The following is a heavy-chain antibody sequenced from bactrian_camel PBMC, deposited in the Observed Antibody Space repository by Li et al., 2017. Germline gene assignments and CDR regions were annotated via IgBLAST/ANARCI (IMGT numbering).Heavy chain of an antibody. CDR2: IYSDGSNT. CDR3: VALAWGFNY. D-gene: IGHD1*01. CDR1: GFTFASYA. V-gene: IGHV3S7*01. Sequence: QVQLVESGGGLVRLGGSLRLSCAASGFTFASYAMTWVRQAPGKGLEWVSSIYSDGSNTYYADFVKGRFTISRANTMNTAYLQMDSLKSEDTAQYYCVALAWGFNYWGQGTQVTVS. J-gene: IGHJ4*01.